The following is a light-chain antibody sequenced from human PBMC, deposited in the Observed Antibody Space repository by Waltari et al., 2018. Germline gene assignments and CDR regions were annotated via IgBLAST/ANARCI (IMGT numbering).Light chain of an antibody. CDR1: SSDVGGYKF. V-gene: IGLV2-11*01. CDR3: CSYAGSYTWV. CDR2: DVN. J-gene: IGLJ3*02. Sequence: QSALTQPRSVSGSPGQSVTISCTGTSSDVGGYKFVSWFQQHAGKAPRLMIYDVNERPSGVPDRFSGSKSGNTASLTISGLQAEDEADYYCCSYAGSYTWVFGGGTKLTVL.